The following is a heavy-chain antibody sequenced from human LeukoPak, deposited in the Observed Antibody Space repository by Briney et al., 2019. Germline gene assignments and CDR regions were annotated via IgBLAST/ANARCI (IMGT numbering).Heavy chain of an antibody. CDR1: GFTFSSYA. V-gene: IGHV3-23*01. J-gene: IGHJ4*02. D-gene: IGHD5-24*01. CDR3: AKDPGERWLQFGFDY. CDR2: ISGSGGST. Sequence: GGSLRLSCAASGFTFSSYAMSWVRQAPGKGLEWVSAISGSGGSTYYADSVKGRFTISRDNSKNTLYLQMNSLRAEDTAVYYCAKDPGERWLQFGFDYWGQGTLVTVSS.